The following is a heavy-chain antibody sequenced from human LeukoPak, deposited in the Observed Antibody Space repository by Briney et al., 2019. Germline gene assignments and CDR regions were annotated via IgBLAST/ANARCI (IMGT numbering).Heavy chain of an antibody. CDR1: GFTFSSYA. CDR2: ISGSGGST. Sequence: GGSLRLSCAASGFTFSSYAMSWVRQAPGKGREWVSAISGSGGSTYYADSVKGRFTISRDNSKNTLYLQMNSLRAEDTAVYYCAKERDYVWGSYRYTGYWGQGTLVTVSS. D-gene: IGHD3-16*02. J-gene: IGHJ4*02. CDR3: AKERDYVWGSYRYTGY. V-gene: IGHV3-23*01.